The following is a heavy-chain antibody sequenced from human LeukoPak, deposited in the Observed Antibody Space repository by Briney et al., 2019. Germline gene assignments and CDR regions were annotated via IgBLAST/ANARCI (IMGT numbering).Heavy chain of an antibody. CDR3: ARGAQRWLQSSLYDYYIDV. CDR1: GGTFSNHD. D-gene: IGHD5-24*01. V-gene: IGHV4-59*11. J-gene: IGHJ6*03. Sequence: SETLSLTCTVSGGTFSNHDWSWVRQPPGKGLEWVGYIYYSGSTNYNPSLKRRVTISADTSRNQFSLKLSSVTAADTAVYYCARGAQRWLQSSLYDYYIDVWGKGTTVTVSS. CDR2: IYYSGST.